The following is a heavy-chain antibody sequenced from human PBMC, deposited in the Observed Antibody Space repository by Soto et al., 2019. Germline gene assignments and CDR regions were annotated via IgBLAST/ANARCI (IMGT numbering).Heavy chain of an antibody. Sequence: PSETLSLTCTVSGGSISSYYWSWIRQPPGKGLEWIGYIYYSGSTNYNPSLKSRVTISVDTSKNQFSLKLSSVTAADTAVYYCARGTGGYYFDYWGQGTLVTVSS. V-gene: IGHV4-59*01. D-gene: IGHD2-8*02. CDR3: ARGTGGYYFDY. CDR2: IYYSGST. CDR1: GGSISSYY. J-gene: IGHJ4*02.